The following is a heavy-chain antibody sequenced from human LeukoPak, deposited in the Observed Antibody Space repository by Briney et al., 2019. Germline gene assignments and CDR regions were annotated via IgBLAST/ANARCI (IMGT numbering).Heavy chain of an antibody. CDR3: ANDAAQQQLSNLFYGMDV. J-gene: IGHJ6*02. V-gene: IGHV3-30-3*02. CDR1: GFTFSNYA. Sequence: QPGGSLRLSCAASGFTFSNYAMHWVRQAPGKGLEWVAFTSYDGSKKYYADSVKGRFTISRDNSKNTLYLQMNSLRTEDTAVYFCANDAAQQQLSNLFYGMDVWGQGATVTVSS. D-gene: IGHD6-13*01. CDR2: TSYDGSKK.